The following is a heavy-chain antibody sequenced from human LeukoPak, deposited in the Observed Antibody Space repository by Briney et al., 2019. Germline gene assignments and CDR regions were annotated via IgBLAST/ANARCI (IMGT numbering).Heavy chain of an antibody. V-gene: IGHV3-48*03. CDR2: ISSSGSTI. D-gene: IGHD1-26*01. Sequence: PGGSLRLSCAASGFTFSSYEMNWVRQAPAKGQELVSYISSSGSTIYYADSVKGRFTISRDNSKNTLYLQITSLGAEDTAVYYCAKDRLGAVLYFDWWGQGTLVTVSS. CDR1: GFTFSSYE. J-gene: IGHJ4*02. CDR3: AKDRLGAVLYFDW.